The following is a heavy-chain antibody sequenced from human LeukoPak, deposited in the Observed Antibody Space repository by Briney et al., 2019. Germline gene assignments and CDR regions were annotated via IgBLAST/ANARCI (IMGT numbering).Heavy chain of an antibody. D-gene: IGHD6-13*01. J-gene: IGHJ4*02. CDR3: ARSRIAAAYLDY. CDR1: GFTFSSCG. Sequence: PGGSLRLSCAASGFTFSSCGMHWVRQAPGKGLEWVAVIWYDGSNKYYADSVKGRFTISRDNSKNTLYLQMNSLRAEDTAVYYCARSRIAAAYLDYWGQGTLVTVSS. V-gene: IGHV3-33*01. CDR2: IWYDGSNK.